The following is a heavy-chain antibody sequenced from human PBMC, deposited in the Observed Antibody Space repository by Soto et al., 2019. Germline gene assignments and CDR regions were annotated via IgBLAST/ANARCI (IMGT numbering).Heavy chain of an antibody. CDR1: GYALTALS. J-gene: IGHJ6*02. V-gene: IGHV1-24*01. Sequence: GSVDVSCTVSGYALTALSMHWVRLAPGKGLEWMGSFDPEYGGTIYAQKFQGRVTMTEDTSTDTAYMELSSLRFEDTAVYFCTPANLTSALDFWGQGITVPVPS. CDR2: FDPEYGGT. CDR3: TPANLTSALDF.